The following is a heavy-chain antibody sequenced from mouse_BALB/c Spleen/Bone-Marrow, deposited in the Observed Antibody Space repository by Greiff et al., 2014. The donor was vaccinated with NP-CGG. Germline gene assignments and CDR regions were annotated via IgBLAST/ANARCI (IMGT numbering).Heavy chain of an antibody. CDR2: IRNKAYGYTT. V-gene: IGHV7-3*02. Sequence: EVKLEESGGGLVQPGGSLRLSCTTSGFTFTDYYMSWVRQPPGKALEWLAFIRNKAYGYTTEYSAPVRGRFTISRDNSQSILYLQMNTLRAEDSATYYCARFPMDYWGQGTSVTVSS. CDR3: ARFPMDY. CDR1: GFTFTDYY. J-gene: IGHJ4*01.